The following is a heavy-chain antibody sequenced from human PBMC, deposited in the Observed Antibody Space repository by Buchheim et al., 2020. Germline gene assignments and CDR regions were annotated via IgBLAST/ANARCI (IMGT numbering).Heavy chain of an antibody. J-gene: IGHJ4*02. CDR1: GFTFSNYW. CDR3: TRGTPNYSAYDY. CDR2: VNSDGSNA. Sequence: EVQLVESGGGLLQPGGSLRLSCAASGFTFSNYWMHWVRQAPGKGLAWVSRVNSDGSNAVYADSVKGRFTISRDNARNTLYLQMTGLRDDDSAVYYGTRGTPNYSAYDYWGQGT. D-gene: IGHD5-12*01. V-gene: IGHV3-74*01.